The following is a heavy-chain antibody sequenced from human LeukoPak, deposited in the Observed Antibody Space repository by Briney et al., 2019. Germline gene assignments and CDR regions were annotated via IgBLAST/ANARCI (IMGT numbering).Heavy chain of an antibody. D-gene: IGHD2-15*01. Sequence: GGSLRLSCAASGFTFSSFAMTWVRQAPGKGLEWVSGISGRGDSTYYADSVKGQFTISRDNSKNTLYLQMGSLRADDTAVYFCAKAPCSGGSCYFSDWGQGTLVTVSS. CDR1: GFTFSSFA. CDR2: ISGRGDST. V-gene: IGHV3-23*01. J-gene: IGHJ4*02. CDR3: AKAPCSGGSCYFSD.